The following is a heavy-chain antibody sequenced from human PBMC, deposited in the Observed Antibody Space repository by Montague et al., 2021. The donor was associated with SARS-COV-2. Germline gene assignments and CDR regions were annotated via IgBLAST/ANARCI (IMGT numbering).Heavy chain of an antibody. V-gene: IGHV3-48*03. CDR2: ISSSGSTI. CDR1: GFTFSSYE. CDR3: ARGASDWLLWGYGMDV. D-gene: IGHD3/OR15-3a*01. J-gene: IGHJ6*02. Sequence: SLRLSCAASGFTFSSYEMNWVRQAPGKGLEWVSYISSSGSTIYYADSVKGRSTISRDNAKNSLYLQMNSLRVEDTAVYYCARGASDWLLWGYGMDVWGQGTTVTVSS.